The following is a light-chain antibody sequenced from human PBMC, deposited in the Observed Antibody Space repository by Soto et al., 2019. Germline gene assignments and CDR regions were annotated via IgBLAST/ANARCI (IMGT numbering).Light chain of an antibody. CDR1: QSISSY. Sequence: DIQMTQSPSSLSASVGDRVTIASRASQSISSYLNWYQQKPRKATKLMIYAASSLQSGVPSRFSGSGSGTDFTLTLSSLQPEDFATYYCQQSYSTPPITFGQGTRLEIK. CDR3: QQSYSTPPIT. J-gene: IGKJ5*01. CDR2: AAS. V-gene: IGKV1-39*01.